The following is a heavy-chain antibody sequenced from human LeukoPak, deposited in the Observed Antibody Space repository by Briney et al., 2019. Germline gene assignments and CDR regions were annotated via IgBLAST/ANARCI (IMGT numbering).Heavy chain of an antibody. CDR2: IYYSGST. D-gene: IGHD2-15*01. CDR1: GGSISSSSYY. Sequence: SETLSLTCTVSGGSISSSSYYWGWIRQPPGKGLEWIGSIYYSGSTYYNPSLKSRVTISVDTSKNQFSLKLSSVTAADTAVYYCARAYCSGGSCYDYYYYYMDVWGKGTTVTISS. V-gene: IGHV4-39*07. J-gene: IGHJ6*03. CDR3: ARAYCSGGSCYDYYYYYMDV.